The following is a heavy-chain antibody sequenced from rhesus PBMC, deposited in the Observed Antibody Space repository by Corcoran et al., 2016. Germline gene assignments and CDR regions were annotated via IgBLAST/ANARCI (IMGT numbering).Heavy chain of an antibody. J-gene: IGHJ5-1*01. Sequence: QVQLQESGPGLVKPSETLSLPCTVSGGSIRDPYFWNWIRQPPGTGPGWIGGIYANIASSYYNPSLKSRVTISKDTSKNQFSLDLYSVTAADTAVYYCTRESPLYGSSYWPRFDVWGAGVLVTVSS. V-gene: IGHV4-143*01. D-gene: IGHD4-29*01. CDR1: GGSIRDPYF. CDR2: IYANIASS. CDR3: TRESPLYGSSYWPRFDV.